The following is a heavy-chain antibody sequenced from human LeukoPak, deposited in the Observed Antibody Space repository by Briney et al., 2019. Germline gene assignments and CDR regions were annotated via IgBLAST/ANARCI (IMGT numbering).Heavy chain of an antibody. V-gene: IGHV4-59*01. Sequence: SETLSLTCSVSGGSLTGYSWSWIRQPPGKGLEWLGSIYYNGTTNYNPSLKSRVAISLDTSKKQFSLELNSVTAADTAVYYCTRDQRDGYNFGYYFDYWGPGTLVTASS. J-gene: IGHJ4*02. D-gene: IGHD5-24*01. CDR2: IYYNGTT. CDR3: TRDQRDGYNFGYYFDY. CDR1: GGSLTGYS.